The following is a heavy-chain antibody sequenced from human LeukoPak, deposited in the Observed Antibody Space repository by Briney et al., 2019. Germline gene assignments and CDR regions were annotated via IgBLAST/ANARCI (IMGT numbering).Heavy chain of an antibody. Sequence: ASVKVSCKASGGTFSSYAISWVRQAPGQGLEWMGGIIPIFGTANHAQKFQGRVTITADESTSTAYMELSSLRSEDTAVYYCARLGGLSRDYVSPYYFDYWGQGTLVTVSS. J-gene: IGHJ4*02. CDR3: ARLGGLSRDYVSPYYFDY. D-gene: IGHD4/OR15-4a*01. CDR1: GGTFSSYA. CDR2: IIPIFGTA. V-gene: IGHV1-69*13.